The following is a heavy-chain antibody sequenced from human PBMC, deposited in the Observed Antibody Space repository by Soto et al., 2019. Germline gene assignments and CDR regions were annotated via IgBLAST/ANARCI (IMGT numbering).Heavy chain of an antibody. D-gene: IGHD1-20*01. CDR2: ITGSGDST. CDR3: AKAISGYNAPLDH. V-gene: IGHV3-23*01. Sequence: EVQLLESGGGLVQPGGSLRLSCAASGFTFSSYAMNWVRQAPGKGPEWVSVITGSGDSTYYADSVKGRFTISRDNSKNTLYVQMNSLRAEDTAVYYCAKAISGYNAPLDHWGQGTRVTVSS. J-gene: IGHJ4*02. CDR1: GFTFSSYA.